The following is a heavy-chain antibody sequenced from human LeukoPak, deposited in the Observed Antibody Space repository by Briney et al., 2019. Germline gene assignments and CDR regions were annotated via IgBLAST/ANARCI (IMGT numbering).Heavy chain of an antibody. Sequence: AASVTISCKTSGYAVSDYYMHWVRQAPGQGLEWMGWIRGDTGDTDSPQKFRGRVTLTRDTSTDTAYLELSRLRYDDTAIYFCAIVRVNSCDYWGQGTLVTVSS. CDR3: AIVRVNSCDY. CDR2: IRGDTGDT. V-gene: IGHV1-2*02. D-gene: IGHD2-15*01. J-gene: IGHJ4*02. CDR1: GYAVSDYY.